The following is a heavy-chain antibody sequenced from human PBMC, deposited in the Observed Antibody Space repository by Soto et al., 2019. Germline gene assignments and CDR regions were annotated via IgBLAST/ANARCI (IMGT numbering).Heavy chain of an antibody. CDR2: INAGNGNT. Sequence: ASVKVSCKASGYTFTNDYMHWVRQAPGQGLEWMGWINAGNGNTKYSQKFQGRVTITRDTSASTAYMELSSLRSEDTAVYYCARVYDYSKPFDYWGQGTLVTVSS. D-gene: IGHD4-4*01. CDR3: ARVYDYSKPFDY. CDR1: GYTFTNDY. J-gene: IGHJ4*02. V-gene: IGHV1-3*01.